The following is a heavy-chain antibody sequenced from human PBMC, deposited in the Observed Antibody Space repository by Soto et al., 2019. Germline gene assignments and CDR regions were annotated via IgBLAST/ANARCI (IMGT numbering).Heavy chain of an antibody. Sequence: GGSLKLSCAASGFTLSYYYMSWIRQAPGKGLEWVSYISSSSSYTNYADSVKGRFTISRDNAKNSLYLQMNSLRAEDTAVYYCAGSPGYYGSGTNSWFDPWGQGTLVTVSS. V-gene: IGHV3-11*06. CDR1: GFTLSYYY. D-gene: IGHD3-10*01. CDR2: ISSSSSYT. J-gene: IGHJ5*02. CDR3: AGSPGYYGSGTNSWFDP.